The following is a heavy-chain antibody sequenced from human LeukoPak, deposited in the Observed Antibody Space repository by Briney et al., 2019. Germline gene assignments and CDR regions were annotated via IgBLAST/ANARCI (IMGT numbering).Heavy chain of an antibody. V-gene: IGHV3-7*05. Sequence: PGGSLRLSCAASEFTFTSYWMSWVRQAPGKGPEWLANINHDGSEIYYVDSVKGRFTISRDNAKNSLFLQMNSLRVEDTAVYYCARARNFDDWGQGTLVTVSS. CDR2: INHDGSEI. CDR1: EFTFTSYW. J-gene: IGHJ4*02. CDR3: ARARNFDD.